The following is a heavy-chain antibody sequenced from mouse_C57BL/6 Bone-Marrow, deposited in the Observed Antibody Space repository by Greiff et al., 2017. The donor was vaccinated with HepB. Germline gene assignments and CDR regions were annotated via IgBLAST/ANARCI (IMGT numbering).Heavy chain of an antibody. Sequence: EVKLVESGGDLVKPGGSLKLSCAASGFTFSSYGMSWVRQTPDKRLEWVATISSGGSYTYYPDSVKGRFTISRDNAKNTLYLQMSSLKSEDTAMYYCARGTTGFDDWGQGTTLTVSS. J-gene: IGHJ2*01. CDR2: ISSGGSYT. V-gene: IGHV5-6*02. CDR3: ARGTTGFDD. D-gene: IGHD6-1*01. CDR1: GFTFSSYG.